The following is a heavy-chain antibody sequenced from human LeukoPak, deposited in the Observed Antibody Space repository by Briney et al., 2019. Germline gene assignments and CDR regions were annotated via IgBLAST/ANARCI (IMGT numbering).Heavy chain of an antibody. CDR1: GGSISSGDYF. J-gene: IGHJ2*01. Sequence: SETLSLTCTVSGGSISSGDYFWSWIRQHPGKGLEWIGYIYYSGSTYYNPSLKSRVTISVDTSKNQFSLKLSSVTAADTAVYYCARDRSGVGSSGYYGYWYFDLWGRGTLVTVSS. CDR3: ARDRSGVGSSGYYGYWYFDL. CDR2: IYYSGST. D-gene: IGHD3-22*01. V-gene: IGHV4-31*03.